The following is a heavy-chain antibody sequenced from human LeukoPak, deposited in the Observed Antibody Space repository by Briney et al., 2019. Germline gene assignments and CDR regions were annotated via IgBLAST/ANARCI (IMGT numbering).Heavy chain of an antibody. V-gene: IGHV4-39*07. J-gene: IGHJ3*02. CDR2: IYYSGST. CDR3: ARENVGSSSDDAFDI. Sequence: SETLSLTCTVSGDSISSSSYYWGWIRQPPGKGLEWIGSIYYSGSTYHNPSLKSRVTISVDTSKNQFSLKLSSVTAADTAVYYCARENVGSSSDDAFDIWGQGTMVTVSS. CDR1: GDSISSSSYY. D-gene: IGHD6-6*01.